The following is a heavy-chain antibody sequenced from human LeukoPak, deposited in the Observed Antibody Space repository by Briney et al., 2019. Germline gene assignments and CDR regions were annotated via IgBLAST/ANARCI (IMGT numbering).Heavy chain of an antibody. CDR3: TPDSKTYYYDSSAYYYGSFDY. D-gene: IGHD3-22*01. Sequence: GGSLRLSCAASGFTFSNAWMSWVRQAPGKGREWVGRIKSKTDGGTTDYAAPVKGRFTISRDDSKNTLYLQMNSLKTEDTAVYYCTPDSKTYYYDSSAYYYGSFDYWGQGTLVTVSS. J-gene: IGHJ4*02. V-gene: IGHV3-15*01. CDR1: GFTFSNAW. CDR2: IKSKTDGGTT.